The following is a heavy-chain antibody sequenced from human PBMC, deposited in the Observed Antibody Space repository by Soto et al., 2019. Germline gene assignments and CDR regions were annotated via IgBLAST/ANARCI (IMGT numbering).Heavy chain of an antibody. CDR1: GFTFSSYS. V-gene: IGHV3-21*01. J-gene: IGHJ3*02. CDR3: ASMAIAYSPGSDAFDI. Sequence: GGSLRLSCAASGFTFSSYSMNWVRQAPGKGLEWVSSISSSSSYIYYADSVKGRFTISRDNAKNSLYLQMNSLRAEDTAVYYCASMAIAYSPGSDAFDIWGQGTMVTVSS. CDR2: ISSSSSYI. D-gene: IGHD2-15*01.